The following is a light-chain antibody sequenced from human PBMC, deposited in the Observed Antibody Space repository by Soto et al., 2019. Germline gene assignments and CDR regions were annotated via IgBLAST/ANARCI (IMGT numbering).Light chain of an antibody. Sequence: DIQMTLSPPSLSASVGDRVTITCQASHDIGNSLNWYQDKPGQAPKLVIYDAYNLETGVPSTFSGNGYGTDFTFTISSLRPEDIATYYCQKSDHLPLFGPGTKVDI. V-gene: IGKV1-33*01. CDR2: DAY. CDR1: HDIGNS. CDR3: QKSDHLPL. J-gene: IGKJ3*01.